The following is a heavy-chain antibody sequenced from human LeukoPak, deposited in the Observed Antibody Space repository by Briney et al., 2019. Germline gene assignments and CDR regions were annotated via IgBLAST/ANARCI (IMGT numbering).Heavy chain of an antibody. Sequence: SETLSLTCTASGGSISGYYWSWIRQPPGEGLEWIGYIYYSENANFNPSLKSRVTISVDTSKNQFSLKLSSVTAADTAVYYCARQGVRITIFGVAPNWFDPWGQGTLVTVSS. V-gene: IGHV4-59*08. CDR1: GGSISGYY. J-gene: IGHJ5*02. D-gene: IGHD3-3*01. CDR3: ARQGVRITIFGVAPNWFDP. CDR2: IYYSENA.